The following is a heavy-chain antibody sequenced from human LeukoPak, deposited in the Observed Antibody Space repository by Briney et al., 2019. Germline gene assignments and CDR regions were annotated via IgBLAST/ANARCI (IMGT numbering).Heavy chain of an antibody. CDR2: INRDGSSA. Sequence: PGGSLRLSCAASGFTFSSYWMHWVRQVPGKGLVWVSRINRDGSSATCADSVRGRFTISRDNAKNTLYLQMNSLSAEDTAVYYCASASRSGYDDHWGQGTLVTVST. CDR1: GFTFSSYW. CDR3: ASASRSGYDDH. J-gene: IGHJ4*02. V-gene: IGHV3-74*03. D-gene: IGHD3-3*01.